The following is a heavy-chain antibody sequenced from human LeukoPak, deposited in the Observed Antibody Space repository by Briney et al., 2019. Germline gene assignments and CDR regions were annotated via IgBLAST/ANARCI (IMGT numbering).Heavy chain of an antibody. D-gene: IGHD6-13*01. CDR3: ARDGLYSSSWYYYYYYMDV. CDR2: INPNSGGT. J-gene: IGHJ6*03. V-gene: IGHV1-2*02. Sequence: ASVKVSCKASGYTFTGYYMHWVRQAPGQGLEWMGWINPNSGGTNYAQKFQGRVTMTTDTSTSTAYMELRSLRSDDTAVYYCARDGLYSSSWYYYYYYMDVWGKGTTVTVSS. CDR1: GYTFTGYY.